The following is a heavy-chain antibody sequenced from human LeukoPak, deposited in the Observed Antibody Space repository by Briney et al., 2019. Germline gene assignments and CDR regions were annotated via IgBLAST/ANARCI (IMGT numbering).Heavy chain of an antibody. CDR1: GGTFSSYA. CDR3: ARGTGYSGYDNSDY. J-gene: IGHJ4*02. CDR2: IIPIFGTA. V-gene: IGHV1-69*01. Sequence: SVKVSCKASGGTFSSYAISWVRQAPEQGLEWMGGIIPIFGTANYAQKFQGRVTITADESTSTAYMELSSLRSEDTAVYYCARGTGYSGYDNSDYWGQGTLVTVSS. D-gene: IGHD5-12*01.